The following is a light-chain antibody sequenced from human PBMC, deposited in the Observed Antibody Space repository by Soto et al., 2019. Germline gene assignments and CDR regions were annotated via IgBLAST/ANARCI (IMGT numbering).Light chain of an antibody. CDR2: STN. J-gene: IGLJ2*01. Sequence: QTVVTQETSFSVSPGGTVTLTCGLSSGSVSTSYYPSWFQQTPGQAPRTLIYSTNIRSSGVPDRFSGSILGNKAALTITGAQADDESDYYCSSYSRDTTVLFGGGTKLTVL. CDR3: SSYSRDTTVL. CDR1: SGSVSTSYY. V-gene: IGLV8-61*01.